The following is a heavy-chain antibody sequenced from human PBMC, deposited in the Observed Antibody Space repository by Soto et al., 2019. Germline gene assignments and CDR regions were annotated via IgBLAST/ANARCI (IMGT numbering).Heavy chain of an antibody. Sequence: EVQLVESGGGLIQPGGSLRLSCAASGFTVSSNYMTWVRQAPGKGLEWVSVMYSGGTTYYADSVKGRFTISRDYSKNTLYLQMNSLRAEDTAVYHCARATSDRAMVFDYWGQGTLVTVSS. CDR3: ARATSDRAMVFDY. D-gene: IGHD5-18*01. CDR1: GFTVSSNY. J-gene: IGHJ4*02. V-gene: IGHV3-53*01. CDR2: MYSGGTT.